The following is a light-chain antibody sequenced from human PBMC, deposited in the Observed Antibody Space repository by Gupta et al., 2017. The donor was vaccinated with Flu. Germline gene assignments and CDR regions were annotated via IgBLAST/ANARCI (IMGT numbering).Light chain of an antibody. CDR1: SSNIGSNA. CDR2: DNN. V-gene: IGLV1-44*01. J-gene: IGLJ1*01. CDR3: AAWDDSLNGHYV. Sequence: VTISCSGSSSNIGSNAVHWYQQVPGTAPKLLIYDNNHRPSGVPDRFSGSKSGTSASLAISGLQSEDEADYYCAAWDDSLNGHYVFGTGTKVTVL.